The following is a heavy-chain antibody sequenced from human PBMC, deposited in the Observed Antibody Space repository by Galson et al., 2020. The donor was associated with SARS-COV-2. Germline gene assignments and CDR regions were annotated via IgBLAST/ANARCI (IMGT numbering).Heavy chain of an antibody. V-gene: IGHV4-38-2*01. J-gene: IGHJ5*02. CDR1: GYSIRSGYF. CDR2: IYRSGTT. D-gene: IGHD6-19*01. CDR3: ARVGVGAGTFSFDP. Sequence: SETLSLTCAISGYSIRSGYFWGWIRQPPGSGLQWIRSIYRSGTTYYNPSLRSRVTISLDMSKNQFSLKLTSVTAADTAVYYCARVGVGAGTFSFDPWGQGTLVTVSS.